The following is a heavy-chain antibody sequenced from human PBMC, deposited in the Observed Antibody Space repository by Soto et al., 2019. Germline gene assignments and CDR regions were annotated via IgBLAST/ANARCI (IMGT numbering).Heavy chain of an antibody. CDR1: GFTFSSYE. J-gene: IGHJ4*02. V-gene: IGHV3-48*03. CDR2: ISSSGSTI. D-gene: IGHD2-21*02. Sequence: PGGSLRLSCAASGFTFSSYEMNWVRQAPGKGLEWVSYISSSGSTIYYADSVKGRFTISRDNANNSLYLQMNSLRAEDTAVYFCAPTFSITAIVPFWGEGTRVTVS. CDR3: APTFSITAIVPF.